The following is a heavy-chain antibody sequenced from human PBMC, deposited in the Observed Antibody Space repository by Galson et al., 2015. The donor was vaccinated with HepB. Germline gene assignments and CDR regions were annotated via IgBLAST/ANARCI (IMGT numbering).Heavy chain of an antibody. Sequence: SLRLSCAASGFSISDYNMDWVRQAPGKGLEWVSYISFDSSRIFYSDSVRGRFTISRDSAMDSLFLQMNSLRDDDTAVYHCVRGGGRGYEMDVWGRGTTVTVSS. J-gene: IGHJ6*02. CDR2: ISFDSSRI. V-gene: IGHV3-48*02. D-gene: IGHD1-1*01. CDR1: GFSISDYN. CDR3: VRGGGRGYEMDV.